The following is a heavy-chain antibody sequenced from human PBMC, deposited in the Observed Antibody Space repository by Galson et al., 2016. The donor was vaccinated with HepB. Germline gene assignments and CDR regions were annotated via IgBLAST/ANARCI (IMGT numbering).Heavy chain of an antibody. J-gene: IGHJ5*02. CDR3: ARTKKIEYNRSRRAVSFDA. Sequence: PALVKPTQTLTLTCTFSGFSLSTRPMCVSWVRQPPGKALEWLALIDWDDDKYYRTSLKTRLTISRDTSKNQVVLTMTNMDPVDTATYYCARTKKIEYNRSRRAVSFDAWGQGTLVTVSS. D-gene: IGHD6-6*01. CDR1: GFSLSTRPMC. CDR2: IDWDDDK. V-gene: IGHV2-70*20.